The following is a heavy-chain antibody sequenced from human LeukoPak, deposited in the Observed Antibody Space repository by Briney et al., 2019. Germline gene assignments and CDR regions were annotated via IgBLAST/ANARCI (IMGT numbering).Heavy chain of an antibody. J-gene: IGHJ4*02. CDR1: RFTFSSYA. Sequence: RSGGSLRLSCAASRFTFSSYAMSWVRQAPGKGLEWVSAISGSGGSTYYADSVKGRFTISRDNSKNTLYLQMNSLRAEDTVVYYCASFNFDWLFFYYFDYWGQGTLVTVSS. CDR2: ISGSGGST. D-gene: IGHD3-9*01. CDR3: ASFNFDWLFFYYFDY. V-gene: IGHV3-23*01.